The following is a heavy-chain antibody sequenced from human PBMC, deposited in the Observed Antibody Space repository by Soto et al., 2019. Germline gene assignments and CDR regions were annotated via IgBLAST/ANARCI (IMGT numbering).Heavy chain of an antibody. CDR2: LYDVDGS. CDR3: ATWHEREHAYDV. J-gene: IGHJ3*01. Sequence: GGSLRLSCAASGLTVSGKKYVAWVRQAPGRGLEWVSALYDVDGSFYSDSVKGRFTTSSDSSKTTVYLQMNDPRPADTAVYYCATWHEREHAYDVWGQGTTVTVSS. D-gene: IGHD1-1*01. V-gene: IGHV3-53*01. CDR1: GLTVSGKKY.